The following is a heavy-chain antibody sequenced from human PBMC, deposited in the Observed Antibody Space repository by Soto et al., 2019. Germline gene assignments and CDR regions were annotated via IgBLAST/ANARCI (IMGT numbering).Heavy chain of an antibody. D-gene: IGHD4-17*01. CDR3: ARGDTVTYYGMDV. V-gene: IGHV3-33*01. J-gene: IGHJ6*02. Sequence: PGGSLRLSCAASGFTFSSYGRRWVRQAPGKGLEWVAVIWYDGSNKYYADSVKGRFTISRDNSKNTLYLQMNSLRAEDTAVYYCARGDTVTYYGMDVWGQGTTVTVSS. CDR2: IWYDGSNK. CDR1: GFTFSSYG.